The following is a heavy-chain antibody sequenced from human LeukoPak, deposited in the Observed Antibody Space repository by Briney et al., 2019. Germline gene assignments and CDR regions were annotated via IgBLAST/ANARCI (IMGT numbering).Heavy chain of an antibody. V-gene: IGHV3-23*01. CDR1: GFTFSSYG. Sequence: GGTLRLSCAASGFTFSSYGMSWVRQAPGKGLEWVSAISGSGGSTYYADSVKGRSTISRDNSKNTLYLQMNSLRAEDTAVYYCAKDDGDFDYWGQGTLVTVSS. J-gene: IGHJ4*02. CDR2: ISGSGGST. D-gene: IGHD3-16*01. CDR3: AKDDGDFDY.